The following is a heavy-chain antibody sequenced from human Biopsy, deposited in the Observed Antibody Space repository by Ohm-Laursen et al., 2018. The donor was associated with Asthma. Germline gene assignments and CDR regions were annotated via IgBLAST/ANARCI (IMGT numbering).Heavy chain of an antibody. D-gene: IGHD4-23*01. Sequence: TLSLTFTVSYGSTTSGGHYLIWIRHHPGKRLEWVASISNGGSTYYNPSLKSRVTISVDTSKNQFSLKLSSVTAADTAVYYCARGVVYGGDSYAEYFQHWGQGTLVTVSS. CDR2: ISNGGST. CDR3: ARGVVYGGDSYAEYFQH. J-gene: IGHJ1*01. CDR1: YGSTTSGGHY. V-gene: IGHV4-31*03.